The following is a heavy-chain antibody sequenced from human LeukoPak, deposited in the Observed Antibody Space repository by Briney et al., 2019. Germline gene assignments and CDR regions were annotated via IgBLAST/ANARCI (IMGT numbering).Heavy chain of an antibody. CDR1: GFTFSIYS. V-gene: IGHV3-23*01. CDR3: GERETHHGSGSYYDY. CDR2: ITGSGGGT. J-gene: IGHJ4*02. D-gene: IGHD3-10*01. Sequence: PGGSLRLSCAASGFTFSIYSMSWVRQAPGKGLEWVSAITGSGGGTYYTDSVKGRFTISRDNSKNMLYLQMNSLRAEDTAVYYCGERETHHGSGSYYDYWGQGTLVTVSS.